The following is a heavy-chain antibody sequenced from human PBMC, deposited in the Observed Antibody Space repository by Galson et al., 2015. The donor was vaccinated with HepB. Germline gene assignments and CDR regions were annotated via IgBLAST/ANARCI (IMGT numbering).Heavy chain of an antibody. CDR3: TTEGVLWFGESPY. D-gene: IGHD3-10*01. Sequence: SLRLSCAASGFTFSNAWMSWVRQAPGKGLEWVGRIKSKTDGGTTDYAAPVKGRFTISRDDSKNTLYLQMNSLKTEDTAVYYCTTEGVLWFGESPYWGQGTLVTVSS. CDR1: GFTFSNAW. CDR2: IKSKTDGGTT. V-gene: IGHV3-15*01. J-gene: IGHJ4*02.